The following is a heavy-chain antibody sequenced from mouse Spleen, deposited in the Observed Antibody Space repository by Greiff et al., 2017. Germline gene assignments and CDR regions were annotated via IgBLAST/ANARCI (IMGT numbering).Heavy chain of an antibody. CDR2: IHPSDSET. J-gene: IGHJ3*01. Sequence: QVQLQQPGAELVKPGASVKVSCKASGYTFTSYWMHWVKQRPGQGLEWIGRIHPSDSETHYNQKFKDKATLTVDKSSSTAYMQLSSLTSEDSAVYYCATYSAATSLAYWGQGTLVTVSA. V-gene: IGHV1-74*01. CDR3: ATYSAATSLAY. D-gene: IGHD1-2*01. CDR1: GYTFTSYW.